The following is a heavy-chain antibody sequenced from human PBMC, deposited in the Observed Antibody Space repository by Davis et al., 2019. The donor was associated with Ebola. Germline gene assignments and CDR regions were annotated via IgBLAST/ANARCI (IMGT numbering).Heavy chain of an antibody. CDR3: ARAVNYYSHHNMEV. Sequence: GESLKISCAASGFTISDYYMDWVRQAPGKGLEWVGRTGNRANSYTTEYAASVKGRFAVSRDDSNNSLYLQMNSLKIDDTAVYYCARAVNYYSHHNMEVWGKGTTVTVSS. V-gene: IGHV3-72*01. D-gene: IGHD6-19*01. CDR1: GFTISDYY. CDR2: TGNRANSYTT. J-gene: IGHJ6*03.